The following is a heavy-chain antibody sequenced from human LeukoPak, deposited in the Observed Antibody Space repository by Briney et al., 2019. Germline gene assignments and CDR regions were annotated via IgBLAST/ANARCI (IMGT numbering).Heavy chain of an antibody. Sequence: GGSLRLSCAASGFTFSSYSMNWVRQAPGKGLEWVSYISSSSSTIYYADSVKGRFTISRDNSKNTLYLQMNSLRAEDTAVYYCARDKGLTYYDILTGSYYFDYWGQGTLVTVSS. CDR2: ISSSSSTI. CDR3: ARDKGLTYYDILTGSYYFDY. CDR1: GFTFSSYS. J-gene: IGHJ4*02. D-gene: IGHD3-9*01. V-gene: IGHV3-48*01.